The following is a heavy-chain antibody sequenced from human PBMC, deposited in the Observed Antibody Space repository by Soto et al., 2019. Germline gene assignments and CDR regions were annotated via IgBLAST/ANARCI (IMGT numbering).Heavy chain of an antibody. J-gene: IGHJ4*02. CDR3: ARYLAYYYDSSGYLGHSDY. Sequence: RHEWMGRINPSGGSTSYAQKFQGRVTMTRDTSTSTVYMELSSLRSEDTAVYYCARYLAYYYDSSGYLGHSDYRGQGTPVPVTS. V-gene: IGHV1-46*01. D-gene: IGHD3-22*01. CDR2: INPSGGST.